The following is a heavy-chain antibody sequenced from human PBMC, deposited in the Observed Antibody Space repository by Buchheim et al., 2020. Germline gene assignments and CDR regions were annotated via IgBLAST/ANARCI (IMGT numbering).Heavy chain of an antibody. J-gene: IGHJ4*02. V-gene: IGHV3-73*02. CDR1: GFTFSGSA. CDR2: IRSRTNNYAT. Sequence: EVQLVESGGGLVQPGGSLKLSCAASGFTFSGSAIHWVRQASGKGLEWVARIRSRTNNYATAYAASVKGRFAIPRDDSENTAYLQMNSLKTEDTAVYYCTRTFSGTFDYWGQGAL. CDR3: TRTFSGTFDY. D-gene: IGHD3-10*01.